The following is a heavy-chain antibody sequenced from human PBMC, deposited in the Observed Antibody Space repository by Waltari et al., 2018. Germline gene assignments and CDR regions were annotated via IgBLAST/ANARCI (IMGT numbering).Heavy chain of an antibody. Sequence: EVQLVESGGGLVQPGGSLRLSCAASGFTFSTYWMSWVRQAPGKGLEWVASIKRDGSVVYYVDSVKGRFTISRDNAKNSLYLQMTSPRADDTAVYYCARGLWCTSSSCYGEYSFDYWGQGTLVTVSS. J-gene: IGHJ4*02. CDR2: IKRDGSVV. CDR1: GFTFSTYW. D-gene: IGHD2-2*01. V-gene: IGHV3-7*01. CDR3: ARGLWCTSSSCYGEYSFDY.